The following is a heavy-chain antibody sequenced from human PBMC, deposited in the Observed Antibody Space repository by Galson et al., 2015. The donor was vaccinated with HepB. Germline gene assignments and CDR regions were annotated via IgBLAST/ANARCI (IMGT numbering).Heavy chain of an antibody. D-gene: IGHD6-13*01. CDR1: GFTFSSYA. CDR3: ARHWGIAADSEHEGGMDV. CDR2: ISYDGSNK. J-gene: IGHJ6*02. Sequence: SLRLSCAASGFTFSSYAMHWVRQAPGKGLEWVAVISYDGSNKYYADSVKGRFTISRDNAKNTLYLQMNSLRAEDTAVYYCARHWGIAADSEHEGGMDVWGQGTTVTVSS. V-gene: IGHV3-30*04.